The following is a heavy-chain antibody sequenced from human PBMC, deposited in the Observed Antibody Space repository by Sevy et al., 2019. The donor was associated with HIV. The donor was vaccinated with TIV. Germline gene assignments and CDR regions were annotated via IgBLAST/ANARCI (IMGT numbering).Heavy chain of an antibody. V-gene: IGHV3-23*01. CDR2: ISGSGGST. CDR3: AKETEGYCSGGSCYSGYYMDV. D-gene: IGHD2-15*01. Sequence: GGSLRLSCAASGFTFSSYAMSWVRQAPGKGLEWVSAISGSGGSTYYADSVKGRFTISRDNSKNTLYLQMNSLRADDTAVYYCAKETEGYCSGGSCYSGYYMDVWGKGTTVTVSS. CDR1: GFTFSSYA. J-gene: IGHJ6*03.